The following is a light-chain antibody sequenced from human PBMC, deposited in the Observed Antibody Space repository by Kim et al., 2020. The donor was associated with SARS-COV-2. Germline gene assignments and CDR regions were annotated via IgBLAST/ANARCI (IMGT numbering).Light chain of an antibody. V-gene: IGKV1-17*01. J-gene: IGKJ5*01. CDR1: QDMRND. Sequence: ASVGDSVTNTCRSSQDMRNDLGWYQQNPGGAPKRLIYGASSLQSGVPSRFRGSGSGTEVTLTISRLQPEDFATYFCLQHNTYPITFGQGTRLEIK. CDR2: GAS. CDR3: LQHNTYPIT.